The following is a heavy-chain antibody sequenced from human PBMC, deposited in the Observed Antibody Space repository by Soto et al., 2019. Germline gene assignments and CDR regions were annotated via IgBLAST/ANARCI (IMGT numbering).Heavy chain of an antibody. CDR2: ISYDGDNK. CDR1: GFTFRNYA. V-gene: IGHV3-30-3*01. J-gene: IGHJ6*02. Sequence: QVQLVESGGGVVQPGRSLTLSCAASGFTFRNYAMHWVRQAPGKGLEWVATISYDGDNKYYTDSVKGPFTISRDNSKNTLYLQMNSLRPEDTAVYYCARPSGQLSTYYYGMDTWGQGTTVTVSS. CDR3: ARPSGQLSTYYYGMDT. D-gene: IGHD3-10*01.